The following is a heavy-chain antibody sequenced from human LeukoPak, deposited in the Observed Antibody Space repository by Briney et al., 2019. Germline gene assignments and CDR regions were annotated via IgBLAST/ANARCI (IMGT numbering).Heavy chain of an antibody. V-gene: IGHV1-2*02. D-gene: IGHD3-10*01. CDR1: GYTFTGYY. Sequence: ASVKVSCKASGYTFTGYYMHWVRQAPGQGLEWMGWINPNSGGTNYAQKFQGRVTMTRDTSISTAYMELSRLRSDDTAVYYCARVIGAYYYGSGRGLFDYWGQGTLVTVSS. CDR3: ARVIGAYYYGSGRGLFDY. J-gene: IGHJ4*02. CDR2: INPNSGGT.